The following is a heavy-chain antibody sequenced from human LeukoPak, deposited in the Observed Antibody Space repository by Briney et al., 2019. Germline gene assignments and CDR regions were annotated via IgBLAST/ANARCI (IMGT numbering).Heavy chain of an antibody. Sequence: SETLSLTCAVSGGSISSGGYSWRWIRQPPGKGLEWIGYIYHSRSTYYNPSLKSRVTISVDRSKNQFSLKLSSVTAADTAVYYCASSYCSSTSCYAGVAPFDYWGQGTLVTVSS. CDR1: GGSISSGGYS. D-gene: IGHD2-2*01. J-gene: IGHJ4*02. CDR3: ASSYCSSTSCYAGVAPFDY. CDR2: IYHSRST. V-gene: IGHV4-30-2*01.